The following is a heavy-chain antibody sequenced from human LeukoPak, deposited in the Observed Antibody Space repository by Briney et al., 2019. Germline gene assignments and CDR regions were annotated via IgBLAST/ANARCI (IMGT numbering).Heavy chain of an antibody. CDR2: MYYTGSA. CDR3: ARSNFSSSWDL. J-gene: IGHJ4*02. D-gene: IGHD6-13*01. CDR1: GGSITNYY. Sequence: SETLSLTCTVSGGSITNYYWSWIRHSSGKGLEWIGYMYYTGSAYYSPSLKSRVTISVDTSKNQFSLILTSVTAADTAMYYCARSNFSSSWDLWGQGTLVTVYS. V-gene: IGHV4-59*08.